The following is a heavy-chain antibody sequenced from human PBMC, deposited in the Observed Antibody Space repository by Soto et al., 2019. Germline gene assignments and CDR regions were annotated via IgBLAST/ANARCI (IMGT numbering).Heavy chain of an antibody. J-gene: IGHJ4*02. CDR3: ARERAGYSSSWWVDY. D-gene: IGHD6-13*01. CDR1: GYTFTSYY. CDR2: INPSGGST. Sequence: QVQLVQSGAEVKKPGASVKVSCKASGYTFTSYYMHWVRQAPGQGLEWMGIINPSGGSTSYAQKFQGRVTMTRDTSTSTVYMELRSLRSEDTAVYYCARERAGYSSSWWVDYWGQGTLVTVSS. V-gene: IGHV1-46*01.